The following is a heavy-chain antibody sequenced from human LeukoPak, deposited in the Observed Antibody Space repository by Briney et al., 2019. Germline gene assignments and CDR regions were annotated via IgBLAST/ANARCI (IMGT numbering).Heavy chain of an antibody. Sequence: PSETLSLTCTVSGHSISGSGYYWNWIRQHPDKGLEWIGYIYYSGTTYYNPSLKSRVTMSVDTPKNQFSLKLISVTAADTAVYYCARVDGSWAFDIWGQGTLVTFSS. D-gene: IGHD3-10*01. CDR3: ARVDGSWAFDI. J-gene: IGHJ3*02. CDR1: GHSISGSGYY. CDR2: IYYSGTT. V-gene: IGHV4-31*03.